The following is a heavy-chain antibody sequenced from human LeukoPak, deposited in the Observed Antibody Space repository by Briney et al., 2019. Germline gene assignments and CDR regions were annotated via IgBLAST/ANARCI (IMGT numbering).Heavy chain of an antibody. D-gene: IGHD3-22*01. J-gene: IGHJ4*02. V-gene: IGHV4-39*01. CDR2: ISYPART. Sequence: SETLSLTCTVSGGSLTSTSSFWGWLRQSPGKGLEWIGSISYPARTYYNPSLKTRITMSLDASKNQFSLRLDSVTAADTALYFCASPGSGYYYAADGGQGTLVTVSS. CDR1: GGSLTSTSSF. CDR3: ASPGSGYYYAAD.